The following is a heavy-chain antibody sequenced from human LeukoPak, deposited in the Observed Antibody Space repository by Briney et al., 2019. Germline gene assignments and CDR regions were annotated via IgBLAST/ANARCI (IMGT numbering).Heavy chain of an antibody. D-gene: IGHD3-22*01. CDR3: ARNSNFDTHDY. Sequence: GGSLRLSCAASGFTFSNSYMSWVRQTPGKGLEWVATIKEDGSAKYYVDSVRGRFSISRDNAKNSLYLQMNSLSAEDTAVYYCARNSNFDTHDYWGQGTLVTVSS. J-gene: IGHJ4*02. V-gene: IGHV3-7*01. CDR1: GFTFSNSY. CDR2: IKEDGSAK.